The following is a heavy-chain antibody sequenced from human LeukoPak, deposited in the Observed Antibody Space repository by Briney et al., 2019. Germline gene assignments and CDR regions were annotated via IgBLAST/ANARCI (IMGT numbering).Heavy chain of an antibody. V-gene: IGHV3-7*01. CDR3: ARGRQIAY. CDR2: KQDGSEK. J-gene: IGHJ4*02. Sequence: KQDGSEKHYVDSVRGRFTISRDNAKNSLYLQMNSLRAEDTAVYYCARGRQIAYWGQGTLVTVSS.